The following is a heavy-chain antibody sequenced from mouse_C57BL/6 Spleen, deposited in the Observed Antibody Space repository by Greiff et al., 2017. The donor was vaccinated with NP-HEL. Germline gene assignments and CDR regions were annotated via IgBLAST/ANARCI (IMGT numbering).Heavy chain of an antibody. Sequence: VQLQQSGAELVKPGASVKLSCKASGYTFTEYTIHWVKQRSGQGLEWIGWFYPGSGSIKYNEKFKDKATLTADKSSSTVYMELSRLTSEDAAVYFCARHGPHYYGSSPSYWYFDVWGTGTTVTVSS. V-gene: IGHV1-62-2*01. CDR3: ARHGPHYYGSSPSYWYFDV. CDR2: FYPGSGSI. D-gene: IGHD1-1*01. CDR1: GYTFTEYT. J-gene: IGHJ1*03.